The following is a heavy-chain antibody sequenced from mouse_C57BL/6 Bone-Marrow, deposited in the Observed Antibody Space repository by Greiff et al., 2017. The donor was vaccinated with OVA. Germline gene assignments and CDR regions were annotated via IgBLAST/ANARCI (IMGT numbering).Heavy chain of an antibody. CDR2: IRSKSNNYAT. D-gene: IGHD4-1*01. CDR3: VRQGANWYDFDY. J-gene: IGHJ2*01. Sequence: EVKVEESGGGLVQPKGSLKLSCAASGFSFNTYAMNWVRQAPGKGLEWVARIRSKSNNYATYYADSVKDRFTISRDDSESMLYLQMNNLKTEDTAMYYCVRQGANWYDFDYWGQGTTLTVSS. V-gene: IGHV10-1*01. CDR1: GFSFNTYA.